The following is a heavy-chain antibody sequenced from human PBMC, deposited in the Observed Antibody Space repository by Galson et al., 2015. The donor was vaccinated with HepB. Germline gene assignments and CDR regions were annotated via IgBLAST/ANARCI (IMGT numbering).Heavy chain of an antibody. D-gene: IGHD1-7*01. Sequence: SLRLSCAASGFTFSNAWMTWVRQAPGKGLEWVGRIKSKSDGGTTDYAAPVKGRFTISRDDSKNTVYLQMNSLKTEDTAVYYCTTDHGGTTRDFWGQGTLVTVSS. CDR1: GFTFSNAW. J-gene: IGHJ4*02. CDR2: IKSKSDGGTT. V-gene: IGHV3-15*07. CDR3: TTDHGGTTRDF.